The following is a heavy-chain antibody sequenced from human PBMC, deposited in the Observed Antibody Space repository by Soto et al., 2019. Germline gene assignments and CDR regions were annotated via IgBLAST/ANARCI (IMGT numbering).Heavy chain of an antibody. CDR3: AKDSSELTPHYYYGMDV. Sequence: QVQLVESGGGVVQPGRSLRLSCAASGFTFSSYGMHWVRQAPGKGLEWVAVISYDGSNKYYADSVKGRFTISRDNSKNTLYLQMNSLRSEDTAMYYCAKDSSELTPHYYYGMDVWGQGTTVTVSS. V-gene: IGHV3-30*18. CDR2: ISYDGSNK. J-gene: IGHJ6*02. D-gene: IGHD1-26*01. CDR1: GFTFSSYG.